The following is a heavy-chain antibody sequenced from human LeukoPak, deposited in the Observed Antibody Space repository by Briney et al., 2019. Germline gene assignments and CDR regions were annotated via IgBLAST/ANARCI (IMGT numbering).Heavy chain of an antibody. D-gene: IGHD3-22*01. J-gene: IGHJ3*02. Sequence: GGSLRLSCAASGFIFSNYAMHWVRQAPGKGLDWVAVISYHGKDQYYADSVKGRFTISRDISKNTLYLQMNNLRAEDSALYYCARGGRGSAAVVAPRSFDIWGQGTMVTVSS. CDR2: ISYHGKDQ. CDR3: ARGGRGSAAVVAPRSFDI. CDR1: GFIFSNYA. V-gene: IGHV3-30*14.